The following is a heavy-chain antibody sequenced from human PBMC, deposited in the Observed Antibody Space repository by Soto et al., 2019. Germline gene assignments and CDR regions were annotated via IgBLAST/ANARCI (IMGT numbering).Heavy chain of an antibody. Sequence: QLQLQESGPGLVKPSQTLSLTCTVSGGSVSSSSYYWGWVRQPPGKGLEWIGSVYYSGSTYYNPTLESRVTISVDKSKNQFSLKLMSLSAADTAVYDCGRLEGLATISYYFDYWGQGDLVTVSS. V-gene: IGHV4-39*01. CDR3: GRLEGLATISYYFDY. D-gene: IGHD3-9*01. CDR1: GGSVSSSSYY. CDR2: VYYSGST. J-gene: IGHJ4*02.